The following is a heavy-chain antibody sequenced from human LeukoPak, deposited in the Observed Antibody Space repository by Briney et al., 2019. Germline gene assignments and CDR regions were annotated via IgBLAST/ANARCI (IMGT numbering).Heavy chain of an antibody. J-gene: IGHJ4*02. CDR3: AKDRRYSTGWYAGDY. Sequence: GGSLRLSCTASGFTFSSYGMHWVRQTPGKGLEWVAFKRSDGSDNYYADSVKGRFTISRDNSKKTLYLQMNTLRAEDTAVYYCAKDRRYSTGWYAGDYWGQGTLVTVSS. V-gene: IGHV3-30*02. CDR2: KRSDGSDN. D-gene: IGHD6-19*01. CDR1: GFTFSSYG.